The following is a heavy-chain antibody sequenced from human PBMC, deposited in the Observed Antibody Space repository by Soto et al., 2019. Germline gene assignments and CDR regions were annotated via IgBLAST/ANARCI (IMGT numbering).Heavy chain of an antibody. CDR3: AKDYYGGSRKGHFDY. CDR1: GFTFSSYA. CDR2: ISGSGGST. V-gene: IGHV3-23*01. J-gene: IGHJ4*02. Sequence: GGSLRLSCASSGFTFSSYAMSWVRQAPGKGLEWVSAISGSGGSTYYADSVKGRFTISRDNSKNTLYLQMNSLRAEDTAVYYCAKDYYGGSRKGHFDYRGQGTLVTGSS. D-gene: IGHD4-17*01.